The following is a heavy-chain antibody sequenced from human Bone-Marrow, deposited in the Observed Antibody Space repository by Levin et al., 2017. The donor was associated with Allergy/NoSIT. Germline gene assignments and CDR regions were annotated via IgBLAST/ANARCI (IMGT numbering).Heavy chain of an antibody. V-gene: IGHV3-30-3*01. D-gene: IGHD3-3*01. CDR3: ARDPILRFLEWSPHYFDY. CDR1: GFTFSSYA. CDR2: ISYDGSNK. J-gene: IGHJ4*02. Sequence: GGSLRLSCAASGFTFSSYAMHWVRQAPGKGLEWVAVISYDGSNKYYADSVKGRFTISRDNSKNTLYLQMNSLRAEDTAVYYCARDPILRFLEWSPHYFDYWGQGTLVTVSS.